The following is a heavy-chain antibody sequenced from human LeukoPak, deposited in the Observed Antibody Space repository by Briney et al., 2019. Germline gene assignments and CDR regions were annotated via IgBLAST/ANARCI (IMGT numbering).Heavy chain of an antibody. Sequence: ASVKVPCKASGYTFTGYYMHWVRQAPGQGLEWMGWINPNSGGTNYAQKFQGRVTTTRDTSISTAYMELSRLRSDDTAVYYCARGGQYVLHYDSSGYPPRGHWGQGTLVTVSS. V-gene: IGHV1-2*02. CDR2: INPNSGGT. CDR1: GYTFTGYY. J-gene: IGHJ4*02. CDR3: ARGGQYVLHYDSSGYPPRGH. D-gene: IGHD3-22*01.